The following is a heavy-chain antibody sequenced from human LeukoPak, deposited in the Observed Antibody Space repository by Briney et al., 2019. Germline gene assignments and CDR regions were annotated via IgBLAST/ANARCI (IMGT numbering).Heavy chain of an antibody. CDR1: GFTFSRYW. D-gene: IGHD6-13*01. V-gene: IGHV3-7*03. J-gene: IGHJ4*02. Sequence: GGSLRLSCAASGFTFSRYWMSWVCQAPGKGLEWVANIKQDGSDKYYVDSVKGRFTISRDNAKNSLYLQMNSLRAEDTAVYYCAREGGIAAAGTNYWGQGTLVTVSS. CDR3: AREGGIAAAGTNY. CDR2: IKQDGSDK.